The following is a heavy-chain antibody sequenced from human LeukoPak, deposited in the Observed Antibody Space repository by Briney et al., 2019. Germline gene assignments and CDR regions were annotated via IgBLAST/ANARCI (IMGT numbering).Heavy chain of an antibody. V-gene: IGHV4-59*12. Sequence: SETLSLTCTVSGGSISSYYWSWIRQPPGKGLEWIGYIYYSGSTNYNPSLKSRVTMSVDTSKNQFSLKLSSVTAADTAVYYCARGGYSYGYDYYYGMDVWGQGTTVTVSS. J-gene: IGHJ6*02. D-gene: IGHD5-18*01. CDR1: GGSISSYY. CDR3: ARGGYSYGYDYYYGMDV. CDR2: IYYSGST.